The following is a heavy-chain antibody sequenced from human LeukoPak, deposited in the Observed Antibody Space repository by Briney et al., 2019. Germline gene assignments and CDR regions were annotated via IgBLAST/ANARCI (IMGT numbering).Heavy chain of an antibody. V-gene: IGHV1-18*01. CDR3: ARDPNNYDILTGYAFDY. CDR2: ISAYNGNT. J-gene: IGHJ4*02. Sequence: ASVKVSCEASGYTFTSYGISWVRQAPGQGLEWMGWISAYNGNTNYAQKLQGRVTMTTDTSTSTAYMELRSLRSDDTAVYYCARDPNNYDILTGYAFDYWGQGTLVTVSS. D-gene: IGHD3-9*01. CDR1: GYTFTSYG.